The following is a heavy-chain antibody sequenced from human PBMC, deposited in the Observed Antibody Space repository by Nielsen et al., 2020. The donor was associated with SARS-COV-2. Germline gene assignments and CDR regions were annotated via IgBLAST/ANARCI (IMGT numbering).Heavy chain of an antibody. CDR2: IYPSDSDT. Sequence: VRQMPGKGLEWMGNIYPSDSDTRKSPSFQGQVTISADKSISTAYLQWSSLKASDTAMYYCARDAGTNYYGMDVWGQGTTVTVSS. CDR3: ARDAGTNYYGMDV. J-gene: IGHJ6*02. V-gene: IGHV5-51*01. D-gene: IGHD1-7*01.